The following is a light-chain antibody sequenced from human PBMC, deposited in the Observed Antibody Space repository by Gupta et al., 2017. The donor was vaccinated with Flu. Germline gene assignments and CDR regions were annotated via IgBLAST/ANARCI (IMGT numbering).Light chain of an antibody. CDR2: DAS. V-gene: IGKV1-33*01. CDR3: YQDYNVRCT. J-gene: IGKJ4*01. CDR1: QDIGKY. Sequence: DMQMTKSPSSLSAAVGDRVTITCQVSQDIGKYLNWYQQKPTRSPKLLIYDASNIEKGVPSRFSGSGSGIHFTFTIISLQPEDFATYYCYQDYNVRCTFGGGTKVEIK.